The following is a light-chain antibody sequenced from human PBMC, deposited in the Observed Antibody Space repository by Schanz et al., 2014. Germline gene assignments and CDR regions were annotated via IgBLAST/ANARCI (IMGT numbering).Light chain of an antibody. CDR3: QQYETWPLT. J-gene: IGKJ4*01. Sequence: EIVMTQSPATLSVSPGDTVTLSCWASRTIGSNLAWYQQKPGQPPRLLIYGASTRVTGIAARFSGSGSGTEFSLSISSLQSEDFAVYFCQQYETWPLTFGGGTRVEI. V-gene: IGKV3-15*01. CDR2: GAS. CDR1: RTIGSN.